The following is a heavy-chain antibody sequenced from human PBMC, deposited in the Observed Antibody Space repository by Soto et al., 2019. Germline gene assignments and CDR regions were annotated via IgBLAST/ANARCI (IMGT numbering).Heavy chain of an antibody. CDR3: ARDRSYDYVWGSYRSRAFDI. D-gene: IGHD3-16*02. J-gene: IGHJ3*02. Sequence: SETLSITCTVSGGSISSGDYYWSWIRQPPGKGLEWIGYIYYSGSAYYNPSLKSRVTISVDTSKNQFSLKLSSVTAADTAVYYCARDRSYDYVWGSYRSRAFDIWGQGTMVTVSS. V-gene: IGHV4-30-4*01. CDR1: GGSISSGDYY. CDR2: IYYSGSA.